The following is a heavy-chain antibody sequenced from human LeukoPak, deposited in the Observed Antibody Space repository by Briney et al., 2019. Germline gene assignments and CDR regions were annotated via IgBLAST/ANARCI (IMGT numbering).Heavy chain of an antibody. CDR3: ASGTDWELPYYFDY. Sequence: SETLSLTCTVSGGSISSYYWSWIRQPPGKGLEWIGYIYCSGSTNYNPSLKSRVTISVDTSKNQFSLKLSSVTAADTAVYYCASGTDWELPYYFDYWGQGTLVTVSS. D-gene: IGHD1-26*01. V-gene: IGHV4-59*01. CDR2: IYCSGST. J-gene: IGHJ4*02. CDR1: GGSISSYY.